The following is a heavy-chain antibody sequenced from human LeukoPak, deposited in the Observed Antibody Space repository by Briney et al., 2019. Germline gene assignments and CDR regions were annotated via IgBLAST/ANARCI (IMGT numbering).Heavy chain of an antibody. CDR1: GYSFTTYW. V-gene: IGHV5-51*01. CDR3: ARHLRSTGGCCYVDY. Sequence: KPGESLKISCTTSGYSFTTYWIGWVRQVAGKDLEWMGIIYPGDSDTRYSPSFEDQVTISADKSTSTAYLQWSSLKASDTATYYCARHLRSTGGCCYVDYWGQGTLVTVSS. J-gene: IGHJ4*02. CDR2: IYPGDSDT. D-gene: IGHD2-8*02.